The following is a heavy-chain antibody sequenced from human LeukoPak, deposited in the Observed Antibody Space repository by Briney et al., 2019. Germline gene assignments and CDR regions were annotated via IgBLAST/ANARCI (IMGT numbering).Heavy chain of an antibody. Sequence: GGSLRLSCAASGFTFSTYAMGWVRQAPGKGLEWVSGINGRGYSTYYADSVKGRFTISRDNSKNTLYLHMSSLRADDTAIYYCAKSVAERVVMATMFDYSGQESPVTVSS. D-gene: IGHD5-24*01. CDR2: INGRGYST. V-gene: IGHV3-23*01. J-gene: IGHJ4*02. CDR1: GFTFSTYA. CDR3: AKSVAERVVMATMFDY.